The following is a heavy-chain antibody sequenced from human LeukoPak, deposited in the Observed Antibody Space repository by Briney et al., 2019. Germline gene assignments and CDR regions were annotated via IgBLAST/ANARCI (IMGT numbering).Heavy chain of an antibody. CDR2: IRYDGSNK. V-gene: IGHV3-30*02. Sequence: PGGSLRLSCAASGFTFSSYGMHWVRQAPGKGLEWVAFIRYDGSNKYYADSVKGRFTISRDNSKNAVYLQLNSVRPEDTAVYFCARDSQQAFGGIREGAFNIWGQGTMVTVSS. D-gene: IGHD3-16*01. CDR3: ARDSQQAFGGIREGAFNI. J-gene: IGHJ3*02. CDR1: GFTFSSYG.